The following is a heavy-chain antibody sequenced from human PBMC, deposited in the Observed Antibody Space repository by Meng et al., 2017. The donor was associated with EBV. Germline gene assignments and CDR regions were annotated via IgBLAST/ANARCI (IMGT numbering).Heavy chain of an antibody. CDR3: ARDVSDQDVYYFDY. CDR2: IHPGGGST. Sequence: QVPLGQSGGEVKKPGSSVKVSCKASGYNFTSNYIHWVRQAPGQGLEWMGVIHPGGGSTRNTQNYQGRVTMTRDTSTSTVYMELSSLRSEDTAIYYCARDVSDQDVYYFDYWGQGTLVTVSS. CDR1: GYNFTSNY. J-gene: IGHJ4*02. D-gene: IGHD5/OR15-5a*01. V-gene: IGHV1-46*01.